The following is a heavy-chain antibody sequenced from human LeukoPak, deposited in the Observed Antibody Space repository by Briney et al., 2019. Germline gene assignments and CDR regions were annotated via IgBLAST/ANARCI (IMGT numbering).Heavy chain of an antibody. V-gene: IGHV3-23*01. J-gene: IGHJ4*02. D-gene: IGHD3-22*01. CDR1: GFTFGSYA. CDR3: ARDYYDGSAYYSYYEY. Sequence: GGSLRLSCAASGFTFGSYAMSWVRQAPGKGLEWVSAISGNGASTYHADSVKGRFTISRDNSKNTLSLQMNSLRAEDTAVYYCARDYYDGSAYYSYYEYWGQGTLVTVSS. CDR2: ISGNGAST.